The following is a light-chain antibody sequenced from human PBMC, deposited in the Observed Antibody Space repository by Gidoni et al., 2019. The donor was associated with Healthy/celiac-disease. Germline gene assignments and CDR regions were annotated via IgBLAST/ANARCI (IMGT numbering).Light chain of an antibody. V-gene: IGKV3-20*01. CDR3: QQYGSF. CDR2: GAS. J-gene: IGKJ4*01. CDR1: QSVSSSY. Sequence: EIVLTQSPGNLSLSPGERATLSCRASQSVSSSYLAWYQQKPGQAPRLLIYGASSRATGIPDRFSGSGSVTDFTLTISRLEPEDFAVYYCQQYGSFFGGGTKVEIK.